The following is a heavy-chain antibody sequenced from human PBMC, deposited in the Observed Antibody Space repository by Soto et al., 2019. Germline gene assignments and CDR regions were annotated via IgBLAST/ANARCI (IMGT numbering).Heavy chain of an antibody. CDR2: VSHDGRNT. J-gene: IGHJ4*02. CDR1: GFTFSDYA. CDR3: ATGGRQWLVTSDFNY. D-gene: IGHD6-19*01. Sequence: VQLVESGGGVVQPGRSLRLSCAASGFTFSDYAMHWVRQAPGKGLEWVAVVSHDGRNTHYADSVKGRFTISRDSSKITVFLEMTSRRAEDTVVYYWATGGRQWLVTSDFNYWGQGALVTVSS. V-gene: IGHV3-30*03.